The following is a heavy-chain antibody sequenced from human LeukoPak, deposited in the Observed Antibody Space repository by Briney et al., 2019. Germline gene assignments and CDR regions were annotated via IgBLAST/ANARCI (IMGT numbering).Heavy chain of an antibody. J-gene: IGHJ4*02. V-gene: IGHV6-1*01. CDR1: GDSVSSNGAA. CDR3: GRETDFGVVTN. Sequence: SQTLSLTCAISGDSVSSNGAAWDWTRQSPSRGLGWLGRTYYRSQQWYSDYAPSVKGRITINADTSQNQFSLHLNSVTPEDTAVYYCGRETDFGVVTNWGQGTLVTVSS. D-gene: IGHD3-3*01. CDR2: TYYRSQQWYS.